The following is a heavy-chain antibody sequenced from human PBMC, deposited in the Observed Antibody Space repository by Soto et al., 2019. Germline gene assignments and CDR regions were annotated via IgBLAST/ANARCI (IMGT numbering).Heavy chain of an antibody. CDR1: GGSISSSSYY. J-gene: IGHJ2*01. D-gene: IGHD6-19*01. V-gene: IGHV4-39*01. Sequence: QLQLQESGPGLVKPSETLSLTCTVSGGSISSSSYYWGWIRQPPGKGLEWIGSISYSWSTYYNPSLKSRVTISVDTSKNQFSLKLSSVTAADTAVYYCARSPYAAGGQWLSDWYFDLWGRGTLVTVSS. CDR3: ARSPYAAGGQWLSDWYFDL. CDR2: ISYSWST.